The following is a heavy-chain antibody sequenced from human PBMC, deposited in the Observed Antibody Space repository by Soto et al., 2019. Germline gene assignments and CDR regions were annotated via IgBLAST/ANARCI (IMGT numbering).Heavy chain of an antibody. CDR3: ARMVVVVVAATSYYYYGMDV. V-gene: IGHV1-69*13. Sequence: WASVKVSCKASGGTFSSYAISWVRQAPGQGLEWMGGIIPIFGTANYAQKFQGRVTITADESTSTAYMELSSLRSEDTAVYYCARMVVVVVAATSYYYYGMDVWGQGTTVTVSS. D-gene: IGHD2-15*01. CDR1: GGTFSSYA. J-gene: IGHJ6*02. CDR2: IIPIFGTA.